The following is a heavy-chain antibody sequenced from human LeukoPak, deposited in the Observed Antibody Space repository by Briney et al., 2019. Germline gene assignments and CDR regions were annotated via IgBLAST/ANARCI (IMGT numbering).Heavy chain of an antibody. CDR1: GGSITSHF. Sequence: SETLSLTCTVSGGSITSHFWSWIRQPPGKGLEWIGYIYYSGSTNYNPSLKSRVTISVDTSKNQFSLKLSSVTAADTAVYYCAREGPSAATDYWGQGTLVTVSS. D-gene: IGHD6-13*01. V-gene: IGHV4-59*11. CDR3: AREGPSAATDY. J-gene: IGHJ4*02. CDR2: IYYSGST.